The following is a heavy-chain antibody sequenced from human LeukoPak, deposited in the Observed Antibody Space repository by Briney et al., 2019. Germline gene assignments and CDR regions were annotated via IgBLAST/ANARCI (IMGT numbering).Heavy chain of an antibody. CDR2: ISAYNGNT. J-gene: IGHJ6*02. CDR3: ARDQDIVVVVAANEVYYYYGMDV. Sequence: VSVKVSCKASGYTFTSYGISWVRQAPGQGLEWMGWISAYNGNTNYAQKLQGRVTMTTDTSTSTAYMELRSLRSDDTAVYYCARDQDIVVVVAANEVYYYYGMDVWGQGTTVTVSS. CDR1: GYTFTSYG. V-gene: IGHV1-18*01. D-gene: IGHD2-15*01.